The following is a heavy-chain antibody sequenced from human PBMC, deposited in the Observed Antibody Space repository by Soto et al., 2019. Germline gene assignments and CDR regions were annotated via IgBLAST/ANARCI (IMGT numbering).Heavy chain of an antibody. Sequence: GGSLRLSCAASGFTFSSYAMSWVRQAPGKGLEWVSAISGSGGSTYYADSVKGRFTISRDNSKNTLYLQMNSLRAEDTAVYYCAKRYCSSTSCWSYYYYGMDVWGQGTTVTVS. CDR2: ISGSGGST. J-gene: IGHJ6*02. CDR1: GFTFSSYA. CDR3: AKRYCSSTSCWSYYYYGMDV. V-gene: IGHV3-23*01. D-gene: IGHD2-2*01.